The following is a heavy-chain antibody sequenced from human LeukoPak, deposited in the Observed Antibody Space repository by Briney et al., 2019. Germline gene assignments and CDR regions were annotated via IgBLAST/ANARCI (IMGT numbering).Heavy chain of an antibody. D-gene: IGHD4/OR15-4a*01. V-gene: IGHV1-46*01. Sequence: ASVKVSCKASGYTFIIYYIHWVRQAPGQGLEWMGTVNPSGGSTNYAQKFQGRITMTRDTSTSTVYMELSSLISEDAAVYYCARGKTMGDYWGQGTRVTVSS. CDR1: GYTFIIYY. J-gene: IGHJ4*02. CDR3: ARGKTMGDY. CDR2: VNPSGGST.